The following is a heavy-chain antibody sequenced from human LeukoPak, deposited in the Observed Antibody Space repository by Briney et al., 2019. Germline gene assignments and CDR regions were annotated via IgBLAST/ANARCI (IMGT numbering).Heavy chain of an antibody. CDR3: ARLIGWLHRKGYGMDV. V-gene: IGHV3-7*01. CDR1: GFTFRSYA. D-gene: IGHD5-24*01. J-gene: IGHJ6*02. CDR2: IKQDGSEK. Sequence: PSGGSLRLSCAASGFTFRSYAMSWVRQAPGKGLEWVANIKQDGSEKYYVDSVKGRFTISRDNAKNSLYLQMNSLRAEDTAVYYCARLIGWLHRKGYGMDVWGQGTTVTVSS.